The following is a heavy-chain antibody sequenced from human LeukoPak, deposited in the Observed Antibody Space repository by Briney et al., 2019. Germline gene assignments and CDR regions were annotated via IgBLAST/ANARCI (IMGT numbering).Heavy chain of an antibody. CDR3: ARSQDLYGDYSYFDY. J-gene: IGHJ4*02. CDR2: INHSGST. D-gene: IGHD4-17*01. V-gene: IGHV4-34*01. CDR1: GGSFSGHY. Sequence: SETLSLTCAVYGGSFSGHYWTWIRQPPGKGLEWIGEINHSGSTNYNPSLKSRVTISVDTSKNQFSLKLSSVTAADTAVYYCARSQDLYGDYSYFDYWGQGTLVTVSS.